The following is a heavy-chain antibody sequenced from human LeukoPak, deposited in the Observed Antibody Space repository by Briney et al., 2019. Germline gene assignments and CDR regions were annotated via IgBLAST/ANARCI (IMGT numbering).Heavy chain of an antibody. D-gene: IGHD5-18*01. CDR3: VLSTTMVTYFDY. CDR2: ISSNGGST. V-gene: IGHV3-64D*06. Sequence: PGGSLRLSCAASGFTFSSYSMHWVRQAPGKGLEYVSVISSNGGSTYYADSVKGRFTISRDNSKNTLYLQMSSLRAEDTAVYYCVLSTTMVTYFDYWGQGTLVTVSS. CDR1: GFTFSSYS. J-gene: IGHJ4*02.